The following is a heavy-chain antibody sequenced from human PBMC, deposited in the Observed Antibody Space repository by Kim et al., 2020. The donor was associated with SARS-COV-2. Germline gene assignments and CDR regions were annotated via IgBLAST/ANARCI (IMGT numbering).Heavy chain of an antibody. CDR3: ARRWSGQNVDY. CDR2: T. J-gene: IGHJ4*02. D-gene: IGHD3-3*01. V-gene: IGHV5-51*01. Sequence: TRYSPSFQGQVTISADKSISTAYLQWSSLKASDTAMYYCARRWSGQNVDYWGQGTLVTVSS.